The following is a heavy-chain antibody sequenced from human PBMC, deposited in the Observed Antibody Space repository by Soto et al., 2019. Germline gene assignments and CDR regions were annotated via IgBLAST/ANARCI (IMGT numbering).Heavy chain of an antibody. CDR1: GFTFSSYA. CDR2: ISYDGSNK. CDR3: AVGGWLPLFRPFDY. D-gene: IGHD5-12*01. V-gene: IGHV3-30-3*01. Sequence: QVQLVESGGGVVQPGRSLRLSCAASGFTFSSYAMHWVRQAPGKGLEWVAVISYDGSNKYYADSVKGRFTISRDNSKNTLYLQMNSLRAEDTAVYYCAVGGWLPLFRPFDYWGQGTLVTVSS. J-gene: IGHJ4*02.